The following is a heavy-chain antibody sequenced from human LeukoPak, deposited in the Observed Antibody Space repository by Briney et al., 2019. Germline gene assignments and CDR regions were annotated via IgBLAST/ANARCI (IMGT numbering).Heavy chain of an antibody. J-gene: IGHJ4*02. D-gene: IGHD4-23*01. V-gene: IGHV3-48*03. CDR3: ARLGNSGYYFDY. CDR1: GFTFSSYE. CDR2: ISASGSNI. Sequence: GGSLRLSCVASGFTFSSYEMNWVRQAPGKGLEWLSYISASGSNIYYADSVKGRFTISRDNSKNTLYLQMNSLRAEDTAVYYCARLGNSGYYFDYWGQGTLVTVSS.